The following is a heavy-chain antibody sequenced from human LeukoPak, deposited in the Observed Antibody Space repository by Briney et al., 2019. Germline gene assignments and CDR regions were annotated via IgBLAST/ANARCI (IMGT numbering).Heavy chain of an antibody. CDR1: GGSISSSSYY. CDR2: IYYSGST. V-gene: IGHV4-39*07. D-gene: IGHD1-26*01. CDR3: ARVVGATLDY. J-gene: IGHJ4*02. Sequence: SETLSLTCTVSGGSISSSSYYWGWIRQPPGKGLEWIGSIYYSGSTYYNPSLKGRVTISVDTSKNQFSLKLSSVTAADTAVYYCARVVGATLDYWGQGTLVTVSS.